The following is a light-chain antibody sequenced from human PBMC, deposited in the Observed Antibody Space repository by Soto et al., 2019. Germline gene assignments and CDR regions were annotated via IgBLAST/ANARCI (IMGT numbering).Light chain of an antibody. CDR1: QNISGSY. J-gene: IGKJ5*01. CDR3: KQYGSSLFT. CDR2: GTY. Sequence: EIVLTQSPATLSLSPGERATLSCRASQNISGSYLAWYQQTPGQAHRLLIYGTYSRATGIPARFSGSGSGTDFTLTIRRLEPADFAVYYCKQYGSSLFTFGQGTRLEIK. V-gene: IGKV3-20*01.